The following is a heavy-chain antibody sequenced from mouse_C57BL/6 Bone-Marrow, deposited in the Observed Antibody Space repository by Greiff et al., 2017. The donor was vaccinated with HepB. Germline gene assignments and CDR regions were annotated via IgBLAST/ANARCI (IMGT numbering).Heavy chain of an antibody. V-gene: IGHV5-9-1*02. Sequence: DVMLVESGEGLVKPGGSLKLSCAASGFTFSSYAMSWVRQTPEKRLEWVAYISSGGDYIYYADTVKGRFTISRDNARNTLYLQMSSLKSEDTAMYYCTRAPLYYYGSYWYFDVWGTGTTVTVSS. D-gene: IGHD1-1*01. CDR2: ISSGGDYI. CDR3: TRAPLYYYGSYWYFDV. J-gene: IGHJ1*03. CDR1: GFTFSSYA.